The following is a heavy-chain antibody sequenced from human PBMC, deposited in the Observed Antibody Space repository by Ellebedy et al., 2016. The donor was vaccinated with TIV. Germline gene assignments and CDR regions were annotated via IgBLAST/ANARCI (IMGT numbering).Heavy chain of an antibody. D-gene: IGHD5-18*01. J-gene: IGHJ4*02. Sequence: GESLKISCAASGFSVATNYMSWVRQAPGKGLEWISRIYAGGRTYYSDSVKGRFTVSRDNARNTLSLQMDSLRAEDTAVYYCARESNGYNYGLDYWGQGALVTVSS. CDR2: IYAGGRT. CDR3: ARESNGYNYGLDY. V-gene: IGHV3-53*01. CDR1: GFSVATNY.